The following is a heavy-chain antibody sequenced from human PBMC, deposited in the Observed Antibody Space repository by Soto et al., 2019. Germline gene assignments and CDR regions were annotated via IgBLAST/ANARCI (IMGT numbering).Heavy chain of an antibody. D-gene: IGHD3-3*01. V-gene: IGHV1-2*02. CDR1: GYPVTAYY. Sequence: QLHLVQSGAVVKKPGASVTVSCSASGYPVTAYYMHWVRQAPGRGLEWMGGMNPATGAAKYTQTFRGRVTMTRDTSPSTVFKELSGLTSEDPAVFYCARGGGVGVAGSAAFDMWGQGTLVTVSS. CDR2: MNPATGAA. CDR3: ARGGGVGVAGSAAFDM. J-gene: IGHJ3*02.